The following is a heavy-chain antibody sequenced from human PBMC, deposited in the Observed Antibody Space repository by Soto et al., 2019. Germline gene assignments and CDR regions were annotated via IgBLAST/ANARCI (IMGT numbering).Heavy chain of an antibody. Sequence: GASVKVSCKASGYRFTAYYIHWVRQAPGQGLEWMGRMNLDTGGTTYAQKFQGRVTMTRDTSISTAYMELSSLKSDDTAMYYCARDGNFASLGYSFAFDFWGQGTLVTVSS. CDR3: ARDGNFASLGYSFAFDF. V-gene: IGHV1-2*06. CDR2: MNLDTGGT. CDR1: GYRFTAYY. J-gene: IGHJ4*02. D-gene: IGHD5-18*01.